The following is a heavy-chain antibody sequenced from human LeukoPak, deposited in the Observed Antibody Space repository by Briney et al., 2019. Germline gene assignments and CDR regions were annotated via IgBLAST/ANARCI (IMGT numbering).Heavy chain of an antibody. CDR1: GFTFSSYS. CDR3: AKQPATPGDY. CDR2: MTGSSSTI. J-gene: IGHJ4*02. V-gene: IGHV3-48*01. D-gene: IGHD5-24*01. Sequence: PGGSLRLSCAASGFTFSSYSMNWVRQTPGKGLEWVSSMTGSSSTIYYADSVKGRFTISRDNAKNSLYLQMNSLRAEDTAVYYCAKQPATPGDYWGQGTLVTVSS.